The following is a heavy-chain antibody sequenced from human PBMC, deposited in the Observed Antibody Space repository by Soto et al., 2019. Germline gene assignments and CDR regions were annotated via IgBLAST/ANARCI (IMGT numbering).Heavy chain of an antibody. V-gene: IGHV2-5*01. CDR1: GFSLSSSGVG. J-gene: IGHJ3*01. CDR2: IYWNGDK. CDR3: AHQPNEPSTGFYDGFDV. Sequence: QITLRESGPTLVKPTQTLTLTCTFSGFSLSSSGVGVGWIRQPPGKALEWLALIYWNGDKHYTPPLKSRLTVSQDTSQSQVVRTMTTLDPADTATYWCAHQPNEPSTGFYDGFDVWGQGTMVSVSS. D-gene: IGHD3-9*01.